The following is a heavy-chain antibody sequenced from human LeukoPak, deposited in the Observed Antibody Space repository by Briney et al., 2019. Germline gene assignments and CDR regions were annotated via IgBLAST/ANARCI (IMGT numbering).Heavy chain of an antibody. CDR1: GGSFSGYY. J-gene: IGHJ6*02. CDR3: ARRSAVAGTKYYYYYGMDV. CDR2: INHSGST. V-gene: IGHV4-34*01. Sequence: PSETLSLTCAVYGGSFSGYYWSWIRQPPGKGLEWIGEINHSGSTNYNPSLKSRVTISVDTSKNQFSLKLSSVTAADTAVYYCARRSAVAGTKYYYYYGMDVWGQGTTVTVSS. D-gene: IGHD6-19*01.